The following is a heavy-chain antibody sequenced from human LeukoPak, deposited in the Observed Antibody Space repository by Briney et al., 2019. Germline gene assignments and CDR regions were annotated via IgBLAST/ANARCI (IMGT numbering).Heavy chain of an antibody. CDR2: IYYSGST. Sequence: SETLSLTCTVSGGSISSHYWSWIRQPPGKGLEWIGYIYYSGSTNYNPSLKSRVTISVDTSKNQFSLKLSSVTAADTAAYYCARADSSSWYVGYYFDYWGQGTLVTVSS. CDR1: GGSISSHY. J-gene: IGHJ4*02. D-gene: IGHD6-13*01. V-gene: IGHV4-59*11. CDR3: ARADSSSWYVGYYFDY.